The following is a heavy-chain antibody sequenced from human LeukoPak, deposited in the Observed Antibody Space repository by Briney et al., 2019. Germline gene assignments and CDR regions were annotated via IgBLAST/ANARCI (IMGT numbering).Heavy chain of an antibody. CDR1: GGSISSGDYY. V-gene: IGHV4-30-4*08. Sequence: SETLSLTCTVSGGSISSGDYYWSWIRQPPGKGLEWIGYIYYSGSTYYNPSLKSRVTISVDTSKNQFSLKLSSVTAADTAVYYCARSRPYDFWSGFPDYWGQGTLVTVSS. J-gene: IGHJ4*02. D-gene: IGHD3-3*01. CDR3: ARSRPYDFWSGFPDY. CDR2: IYYSGST.